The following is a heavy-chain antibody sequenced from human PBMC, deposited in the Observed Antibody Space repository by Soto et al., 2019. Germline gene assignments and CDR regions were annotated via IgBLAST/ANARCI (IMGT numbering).Heavy chain of an antibody. V-gene: IGHV3-21*01. CDR2: ISSSSSYI. Sequence: EVQLVESGGGLVQPGGSLRLSCAASGFTFSSYSMNWVRQAPGKGLEWVSSISSSSSYIYYADSVKGRFTISRDNAKNSLYLQMNSLRAEDTAVYYCAREIMIAAAAPFAFDIWGQGTMVTVSS. CDR1: GFTFSSYS. D-gene: IGHD6-13*01. CDR3: AREIMIAAAAPFAFDI. J-gene: IGHJ3*02.